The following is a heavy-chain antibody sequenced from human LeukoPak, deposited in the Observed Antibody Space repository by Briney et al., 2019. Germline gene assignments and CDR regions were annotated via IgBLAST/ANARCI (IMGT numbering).Heavy chain of an antibody. CDR1: GFTFSTYN. CDR3: AKRAALWFGELSGLDY. CDR2: ISSGSSTI. D-gene: IGHD3-10*01. V-gene: IGHV3-48*01. Sequence: GGSLRLSCAASGFTFSTYNMNWVRQAPGKGLEWVSYISSGSSTIYYADSVRGRFTISRDNAKNSLYLQMNSLRAEDTAVYYCAKRAALWFGELSGLDYWGQGTLVTVSS. J-gene: IGHJ4*02.